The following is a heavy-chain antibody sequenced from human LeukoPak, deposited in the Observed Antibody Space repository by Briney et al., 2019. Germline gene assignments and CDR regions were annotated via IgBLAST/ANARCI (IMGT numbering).Heavy chain of an antibody. Sequence: PSETLSLTCTVSGVSISSTTHFWGWIRQPPGKGPEWIGTVHYGGGTYYNPSLKSRVTISVDTSKNQFSLKLSSVTAADTAVYYCARHSTFFGVVIIKGRVRGPFDYWGQGTLVTVSS. CDR1: GVSISSTTHF. CDR2: VHYGGGT. CDR3: ARHSTFFGVVIIKGRVRGPFDY. J-gene: IGHJ4*02. D-gene: IGHD3-3*01. V-gene: IGHV4-39*01.